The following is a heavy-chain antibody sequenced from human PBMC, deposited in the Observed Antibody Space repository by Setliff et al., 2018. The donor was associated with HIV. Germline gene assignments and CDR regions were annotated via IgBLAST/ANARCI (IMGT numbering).Heavy chain of an antibody. D-gene: IGHD3-16*02. CDR3: ARDGAYVWETYRYQGFDH. CDR2: INAGDGNT. V-gene: IGHV1-3*01. Sequence: GASVKVSCKASGYIFSNFAMHWVRQVPGPRLEWMGWINAGDGNTKYSKNIQGRVTITRDTSATTVYMELSRLRSEDTAVYYCARDGAYVWETYRYQGFDHWGQGTLVTVSS. CDR1: GYIFSNFA. J-gene: IGHJ4*02.